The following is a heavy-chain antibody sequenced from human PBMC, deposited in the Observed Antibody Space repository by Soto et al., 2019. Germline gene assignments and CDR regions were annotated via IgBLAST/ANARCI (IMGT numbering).Heavy chain of an antibody. D-gene: IGHD6-6*01. CDR3: ARGVAARWYFDY. CDR2: IIPIFGTA. J-gene: IGHJ4*02. V-gene: IGHV1-69*13. Sequence: ASVKVSCKASGGTFSSYAISWVRQAPGQGLEWMGGIIPIFGTANYAQKFQGRVTITADESTSTAYMELSSLRSEDTAVYYCARGVAARWYFDYWGQGTLVTVSS. CDR1: GGTFSSYA.